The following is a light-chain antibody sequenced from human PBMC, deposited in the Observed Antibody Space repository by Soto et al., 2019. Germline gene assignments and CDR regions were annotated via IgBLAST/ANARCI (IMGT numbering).Light chain of an antibody. J-gene: IGKJ4*01. CDR1: QGVATR. CDR2: AAS. V-gene: IGKV1-12*01. CDR3: QQANSFPPT. Sequence: DIQMTQSPSSVSASVGDRVTITCRASQGVATRLAWYQQRPGEVPKFLIYAASSLQSGVPSRFSGSGSGTDFILTINNLQPEDFASYSCQQANSFPPTFGGGTKVQVE.